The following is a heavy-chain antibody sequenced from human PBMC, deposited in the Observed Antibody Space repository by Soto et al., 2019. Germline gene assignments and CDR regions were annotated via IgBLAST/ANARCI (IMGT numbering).Heavy chain of an antibody. CDR1: GGSISSSNW. D-gene: IGHD6-13*01. V-gene: IGHV4-4*02. J-gene: IGHJ3*02. Sequence: QVQLQESGPGLVKPSGTLSLTCAVSGGSISSSNWWSWVRQPPGKGLEWIGEIYHSGSTNYNPSLKSRATISVDKSKNQFSLKLSSVTAADTAVYYCARENSSSWYRAYAFDIWGQGTMVTVSS. CDR2: IYHSGST. CDR3: ARENSSSWYRAYAFDI.